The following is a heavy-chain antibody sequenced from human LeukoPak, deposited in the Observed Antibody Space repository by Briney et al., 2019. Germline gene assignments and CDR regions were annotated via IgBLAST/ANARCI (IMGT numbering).Heavy chain of an antibody. D-gene: IGHD1-7*01. CDR1: GYTFTSYG. V-gene: IGHV1-18*01. J-gene: IGHJ6*02. CDR2: ISGDNSNT. Sequence: GASLKVSCKASGYTFTSYGISWVRQAPGQGLEWMGWISGDNSNTKYAEKIQGRVTMTTDTSTSTAYMELRSLRSDDTAVYYCARDELLGYGMDVWGQGTTVTVSS. CDR3: ARDELLGYGMDV.